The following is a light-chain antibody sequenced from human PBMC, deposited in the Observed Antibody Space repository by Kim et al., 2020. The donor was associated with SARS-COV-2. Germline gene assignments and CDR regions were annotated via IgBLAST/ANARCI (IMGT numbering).Light chain of an antibody. Sequence: GQSVTISCTGTRSDVGGYNYVSWYQQHPGKAPKLMIYDVSKRPSGVPDRFSGSKSGNTASLTVSGLQAEDEADYYCSSYAGSNKGVFGGGTQLTVL. J-gene: IGLJ3*02. CDR2: DVS. V-gene: IGLV2-8*01. CDR3: SSYAGSNKGV. CDR1: RSDVGGYNY.